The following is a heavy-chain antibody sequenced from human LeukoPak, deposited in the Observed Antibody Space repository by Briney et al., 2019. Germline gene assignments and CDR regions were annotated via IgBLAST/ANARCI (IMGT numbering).Heavy chain of an antibody. CDR3: AKDLRVATIRPGYFDY. V-gene: IGHV3-23*01. Sequence: GGSLRLSCAASGFTFSSYAMSWGRQAPGKGLEWVSAISGSGGSTYYADSVKGRFTISRDNSKNTLYMQMNSLRAEDTAVYYCAKDLRVATIRPGYFDYWGQGTLVTVSS. D-gene: IGHD5-12*01. J-gene: IGHJ4*02. CDR1: GFTFSSYA. CDR2: ISGSGGST.